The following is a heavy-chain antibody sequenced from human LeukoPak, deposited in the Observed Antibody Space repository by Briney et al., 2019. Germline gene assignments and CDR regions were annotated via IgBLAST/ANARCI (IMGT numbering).Heavy chain of an antibody. V-gene: IGHV3-23*01. D-gene: IGHD2-21*01. CDR1: GFTFSSYA. Sequence: GGSLRLSCAASGFTFSSYAMSRVRQAPGKGLEWVSAISGSGGSTYYADSVKGRFTISRDNSKNTLYLQMNNLRAEDTAVYYCAKFLPTHIVVANYYFDYWGQGTLVTVSS. J-gene: IGHJ4*02. CDR3: AKFLPTHIVVANYYFDY. CDR2: ISGSGGST.